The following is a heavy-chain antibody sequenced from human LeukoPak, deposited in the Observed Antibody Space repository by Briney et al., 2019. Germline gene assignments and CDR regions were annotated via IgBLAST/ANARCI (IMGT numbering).Heavy chain of an antibody. V-gene: IGHV4-59*01. D-gene: IGHD3-10*01. Sequence: SETLSLTCTVSGGSISTYYWSWIRQPPGKGLEWIGYIYYSGSSNYNPSLKSRVTISVDTSKNQFSLKLSSVTTADTAVYYCAREPAVIGGFDYWGQGTLVTVSS. J-gene: IGHJ4*02. CDR1: GGSISTYY. CDR3: AREPAVIGGFDY. CDR2: IYYSGSS.